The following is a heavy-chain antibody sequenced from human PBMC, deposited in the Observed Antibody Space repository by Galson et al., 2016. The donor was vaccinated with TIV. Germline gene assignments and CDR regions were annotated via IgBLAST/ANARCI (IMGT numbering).Heavy chain of an antibody. D-gene: IGHD4-17*01. Sequence: SLRLSCAVSGFTVSSYHMSWVRQAPGKGLEWMSVIYTGGSAYYPDSVKGRFTIQRDDSKNTLHLQMTSLTDEDTAVYYCARKDSSVHGDLRGAFDVWGQGTMVIVSS. CDR1: GFTVSSYH. V-gene: IGHV3-53*01. J-gene: IGHJ3*01. CDR2: IYTGGSA. CDR3: ARKDSSVHGDLRGAFDV.